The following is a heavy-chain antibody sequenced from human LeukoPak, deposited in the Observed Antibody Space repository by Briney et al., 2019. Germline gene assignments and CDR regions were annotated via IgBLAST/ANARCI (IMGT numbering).Heavy chain of an antibody. V-gene: IGHV1-69*05. D-gene: IGHD3-3*01. J-gene: IGHJ4*02. CDR2: IIPIFGTA. CDR3: ASPTTFRGSGLDY. Sequence: SVKVSCKASGGTFSSYAISWVRQAPGQGLEWMGRIIPIFGTANYAQKFQGRVTITTDESTSTAYMELGSLRSEDTAVYYCASPTTFRGSGLDYWGQGTLVTVSS. CDR1: GGTFSSYA.